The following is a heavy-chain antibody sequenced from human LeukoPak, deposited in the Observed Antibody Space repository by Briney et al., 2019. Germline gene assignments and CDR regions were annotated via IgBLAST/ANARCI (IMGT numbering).Heavy chain of an antibody. CDR2: IYTSGST. J-gene: IGHJ5*02. Sequence: SETLSLTCTVSGGSISSYYWSWIRQPAGKGLEWIGRIYTSGSTNYNPSLKSRVTMSVDTSKNQFSLKLSSVTAADTAVYYCARVGDQYCSSTSCYAWFGPWGQGTLVTVSS. V-gene: IGHV4-4*07. CDR3: ARVGDQYCSSTSCYAWFGP. CDR1: GGSISSYY. D-gene: IGHD2-2*01.